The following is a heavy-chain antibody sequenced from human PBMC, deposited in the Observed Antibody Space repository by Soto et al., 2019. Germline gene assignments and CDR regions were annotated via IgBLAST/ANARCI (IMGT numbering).Heavy chain of an antibody. CDR2: ISAYNGNT. Sequence: ASVKVSCKASGYTFTSYGITWVRQAPGQGLEWMGWISAYNGNTNYAQKLQGRVTMTTDTSASTAYMELRSLRSDDTAVYYCASGLVHDFWSGYYEGGAFDIWGQGTMVTVSS. V-gene: IGHV1-18*01. CDR1: GYTFTSYG. J-gene: IGHJ3*02. D-gene: IGHD3-3*01. CDR3: ASGLVHDFWSGYYEGGAFDI.